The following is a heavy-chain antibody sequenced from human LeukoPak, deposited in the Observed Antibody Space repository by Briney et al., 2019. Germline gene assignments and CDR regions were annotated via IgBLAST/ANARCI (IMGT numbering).Heavy chain of an antibody. CDR3: ARVGFYYDSSVVGDY. Sequence: ASVKVSCKASGGTFSTYAIIWVRQAPGQGLEWMGWINPNSGGTNYAQKFQGRVTMTRDTSISTAYMELSRLRSDDTAVYYCARVGFYYDSSVVGDYWGQGTLVTVSS. CDR2: INPNSGGT. CDR1: GGTFSTYA. V-gene: IGHV1-2*02. J-gene: IGHJ4*02. D-gene: IGHD3-22*01.